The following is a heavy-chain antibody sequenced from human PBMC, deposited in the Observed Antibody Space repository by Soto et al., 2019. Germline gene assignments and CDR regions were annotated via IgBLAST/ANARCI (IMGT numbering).Heavy chain of an antibody. V-gene: IGHV4-59*01. CDR2: IYYSGST. CDR3: ARAAGYCSSTSCFGVATYYYYYMDV. D-gene: IGHD2-2*01. J-gene: IGHJ6*03. CDR1: GGSISSYY. Sequence: SETLSLTCTVSGGSISSYYWSWIRQPPGKGLEWIGYIYYSGSTNYNPSLKSRVTISVDTSKNQFSLKLSSVTAADTAVYYCARAAGYCSSTSCFGVATYYYYYMDVWGEGTTVTVSS.